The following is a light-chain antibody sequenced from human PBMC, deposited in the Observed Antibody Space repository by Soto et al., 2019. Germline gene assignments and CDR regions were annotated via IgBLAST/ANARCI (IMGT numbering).Light chain of an antibody. V-gene: IGLV1-44*01. CDR2: SDV. J-gene: IGLJ2*01. CDR3: AAWDDSLSAVL. Sequence: QSVLTQPPSASGTPGQRVTISCSGSSSNIGGNPVNWYRQLPGTAPNLLLYSDVQRPSGVPARVSGSKSGTSASLAISGLQSEDEADYFCAAWDDSLSAVLFGGGTKLTVL. CDR1: SSNIGGNP.